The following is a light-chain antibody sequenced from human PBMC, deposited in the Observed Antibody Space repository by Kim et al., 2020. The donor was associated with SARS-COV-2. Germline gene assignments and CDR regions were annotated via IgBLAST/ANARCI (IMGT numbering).Light chain of an antibody. CDR3: QQYAGYPRT. CDR2: AAS. V-gene: IGKV1-16*01. CDR1: QGIANN. J-gene: IGKJ1*01. Sequence: ASLVDRVIITCRASQGIANNVAWFQQKPEKAPKSLVYAASSLESGVPSRFSGSGSGTDFILTISSLQPEDYATYYCQQYAGYPRTFGQGTKVDIK.